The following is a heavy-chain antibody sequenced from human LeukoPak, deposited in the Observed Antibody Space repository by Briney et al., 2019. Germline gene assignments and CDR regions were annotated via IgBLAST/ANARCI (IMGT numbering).Heavy chain of an antibody. CDR3: AKDHQWLVPKFDY. CDR1: GLIFGSYA. V-gene: IGHV3-23*01. CDR2: ISGSGGST. Sequence: GGSLRLSCAASGLIFGSYAMGWVRQAPGKGLEWVSGISGSGGSTYYADSVKGRFTISRDNSKNTLYLQMNSLRAEDTAVYYCAKDHQWLVPKFDYWGQGTLVTVSS. D-gene: IGHD6-19*01. J-gene: IGHJ4*02.